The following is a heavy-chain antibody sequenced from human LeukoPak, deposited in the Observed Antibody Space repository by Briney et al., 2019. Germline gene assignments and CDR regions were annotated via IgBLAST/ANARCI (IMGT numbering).Heavy chain of an antibody. Sequence: ASVKVSCKASGYTFTSYGISWVRQAPGQGLEWMGWISAYNGNTNYAQKLQGRVTMTTDTSTSTAYMGLSSLRSEDTAVYYCARELGGNTMVRGVSGAEYFQHWGQGTLVTVSS. CDR2: ISAYNGNT. CDR3: ARELGGNTMVRGVSGAEYFQH. V-gene: IGHV1-18*01. D-gene: IGHD3-10*01. J-gene: IGHJ1*01. CDR1: GYTFTSYG.